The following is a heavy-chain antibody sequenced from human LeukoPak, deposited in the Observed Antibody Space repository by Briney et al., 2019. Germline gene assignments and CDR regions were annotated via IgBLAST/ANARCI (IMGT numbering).Heavy chain of an antibody. Sequence: GASVKVSCKASGYTFTSYYMHWVRQAPGQGLEWMGIINPSGGNTNYAQNLQGRVTMTTDTSTSTAYMELRSLRSDDTAMYYCARMEMATAIFDYWGQGTLVTVSS. CDR3: ARMEMATAIFDY. CDR1: GYTFTSYY. V-gene: IGHV1-46*01. D-gene: IGHD5-24*01. J-gene: IGHJ4*02. CDR2: INPSGGNT.